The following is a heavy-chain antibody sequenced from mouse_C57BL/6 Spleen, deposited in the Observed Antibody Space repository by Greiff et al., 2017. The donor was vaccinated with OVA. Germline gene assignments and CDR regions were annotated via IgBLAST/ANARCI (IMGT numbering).Heavy chain of an antibody. CDR1: GYTFTSYW. Sequence: QVQLQQPGAELVKPGASVKLSCKASGYTFTSYWMQWVKQRPGQGLEWIGEIDPSDSYTNYNQKFKGKATLTVDTSSSTAYMQLSSLTSEDSAVYYCGVYDTPFDYWRQGTTLTLSS. D-gene: IGHD1-3*01. CDR3: GVYDTPFDY. V-gene: IGHV1-50*01. J-gene: IGHJ2*01. CDR2: IDPSDSYT.